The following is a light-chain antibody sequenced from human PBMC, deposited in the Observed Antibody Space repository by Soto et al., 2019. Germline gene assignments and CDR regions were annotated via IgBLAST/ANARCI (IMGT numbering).Light chain of an antibody. Sequence: EIVLTQSPATLSVYPGERATLSCRASQSVSSNFAWYQQTPGQAPRLLIYGISARATGIPDRFSGSGSGTDFTLTISSLEPEDFAVYYCQHYAISPQTFGQGTKVDFK. CDR2: GIS. J-gene: IGKJ1*01. CDR3: QHYAISPQT. V-gene: IGKV3D-15*01. CDR1: QSVSSN.